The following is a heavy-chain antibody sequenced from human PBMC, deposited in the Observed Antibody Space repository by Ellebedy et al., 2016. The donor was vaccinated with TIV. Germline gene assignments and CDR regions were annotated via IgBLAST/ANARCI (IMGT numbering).Heavy chain of an antibody. Sequence: GGSLRLXXAASGFTFSDYYMSWIRQAPGKGLEWVSTISNSGGDTYYADSVKGRFTISRDNSKNTLYLQVNSLRAEDTAVYYCAKPANWREHYFAYWGQGTLVTVSS. CDR3: AKPANWREHYFAY. V-gene: IGHV3-23*01. CDR2: ISNSGGDT. D-gene: IGHD1-1*01. CDR1: GFTFSDYY. J-gene: IGHJ4*02.